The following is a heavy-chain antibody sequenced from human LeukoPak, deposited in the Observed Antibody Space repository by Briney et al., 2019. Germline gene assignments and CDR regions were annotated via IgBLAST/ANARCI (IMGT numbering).Heavy chain of an antibody. V-gene: IGHV3-23*01. D-gene: IGHD2-2*02. CDR2: ISGSGGST. CDR3: AKAAWDIVVVPAAISYYYYYMDV. CDR1: GFTFSSYA. J-gene: IGHJ6*03. Sequence: PGGSLRLSCAASGFTFSSYAMSWVRQAPGKGLEWVSAISGSGGSTYYADSVKGRFTISRDNSKNTLYLQMNSLRAEDTAVYYCAKAAWDIVVVPAAISYYYYYMDVWGKGTTVTVSS.